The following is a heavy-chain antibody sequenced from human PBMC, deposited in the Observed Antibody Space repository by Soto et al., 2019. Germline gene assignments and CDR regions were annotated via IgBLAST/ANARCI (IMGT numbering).Heavy chain of an antibody. Sequence: EVQLLESGGGLVHPGESLRLSCAASGFTFSSYCMSWVRQAPGKGLEGVSTISDSGGSKFYADSVKGRFTISRDNSKNTLFLQMNSLRPEDTAVYYCAKDHILVVPSVYDKCFDPWGQGTLVTVSS. D-gene: IGHD2-2*01. V-gene: IGHV3-23*01. CDR2: ISDSGGSK. J-gene: IGHJ5*02. CDR3: AKDHILVVPSVYDKCFDP. CDR1: GFTFSSYC.